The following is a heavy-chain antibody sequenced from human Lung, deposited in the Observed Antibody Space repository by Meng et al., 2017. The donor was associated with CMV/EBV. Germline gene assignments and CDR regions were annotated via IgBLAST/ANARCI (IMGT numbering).Heavy chain of an antibody. J-gene: IGHJ4*02. V-gene: IGHV3-21*01. CDR3: ARVPYGDYHY. D-gene: IGHD4-17*01. CDR2: ISISSGYK. Sequence: SCAASGFIFSSYSMNWVRQAPGKGLEWVSSISISSGYKNYADSVKGRFTISRDNAKNSLYLQMNSLRAEDTAVYYCARVPYGDYHYWGQGTLVTVSS. CDR1: GFIFSSYS.